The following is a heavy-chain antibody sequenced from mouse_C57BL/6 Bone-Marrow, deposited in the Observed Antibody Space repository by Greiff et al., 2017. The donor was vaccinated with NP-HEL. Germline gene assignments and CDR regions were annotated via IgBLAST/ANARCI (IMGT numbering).Heavy chain of an antibody. CDR3: ARDDSSWFAY. J-gene: IGHJ3*01. V-gene: IGHV1-69*01. Sequence: QVQLQQPGAELVMPGASVKLSCKASGYTFTSYWMHWVKQRPGQGLEWIGEIDPSDSYTNYNQKFKGKSTLTVDKSSSTAYMQLSSLTSEDSAVYYCARDDSSWFAYWGQGTLVTVSA. CDR2: IDPSDSYT. CDR1: GYTFTSYW. D-gene: IGHD2-4*01.